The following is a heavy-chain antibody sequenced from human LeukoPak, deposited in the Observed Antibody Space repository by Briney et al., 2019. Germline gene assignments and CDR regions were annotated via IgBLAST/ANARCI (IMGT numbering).Heavy chain of an antibody. D-gene: IGHD3-22*01. J-gene: IGHJ4*02. CDR3: AKDRYYYDSSDLDY. Sequence: LCLTCTASGFTSSSYGMHWSRQAPGKGLGWVAVISYAGSSKSYADSATGRFTIPRDNYKNTLYLQMNSLRAEDTAVYYCAKDRYYYDSSDLDYWGQGTLVTVSS. V-gene: IGHV3-30*18. CDR2: ISYAGSSK. CDR1: GFTSSSYG.